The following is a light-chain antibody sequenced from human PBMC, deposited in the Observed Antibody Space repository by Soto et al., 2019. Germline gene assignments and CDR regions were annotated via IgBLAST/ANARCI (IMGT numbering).Light chain of an antibody. Sequence: QAVVTQPPSASGTPGQRVTISCSGSTSNIGSHTVNWYQHVPGTAPKLLITTNNQRPSGVPDRFSGFKSGSSASLVISGLRSEDEADYYCATWDDSLKGVFGTGTKLTVL. CDR2: TNN. CDR1: TSNIGSHT. CDR3: ATWDDSLKGV. V-gene: IGLV1-44*01. J-gene: IGLJ1*01.